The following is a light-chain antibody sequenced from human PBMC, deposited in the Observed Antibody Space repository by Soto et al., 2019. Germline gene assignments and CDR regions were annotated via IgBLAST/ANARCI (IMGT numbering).Light chain of an antibody. V-gene: IGKV1-39*01. CDR2: AAS. J-gene: IGKJ1*01. CDR3: QQSYSRPLT. CDR1: QSISFY. Sequence: DIQMTQSPSSLSASVGDRVTITCRASQSISFYLNWYQQKPGKAPNLLIYAASSLQSGVPSRFSSSGSGTDFTLTSSSLQPEDFATYYCQQSYSRPLTFGQGTKVEI.